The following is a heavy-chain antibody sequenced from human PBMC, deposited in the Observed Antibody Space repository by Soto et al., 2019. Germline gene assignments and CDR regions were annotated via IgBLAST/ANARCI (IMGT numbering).Heavy chain of an antibody. Sequence: SETLSLTCTVSGGSISSGVYYWIWIRQHPGKGLEWIGYIYYSGSTYYNPSLKSRVTISVDTSKNQFSLKLSSVTAADTAVYYCARAKVRYGDYNYYYYGMDVWGQGTTVTVSS. CDR2: IYYSGST. CDR3: ARAKVRYGDYNYYYYGMDV. V-gene: IGHV4-31*03. D-gene: IGHD4-17*01. CDR1: GGSISSGVYY. J-gene: IGHJ6*02.